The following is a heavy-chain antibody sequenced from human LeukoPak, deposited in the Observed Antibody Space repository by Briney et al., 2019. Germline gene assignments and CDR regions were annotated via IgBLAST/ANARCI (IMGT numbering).Heavy chain of an antibody. J-gene: IGHJ4*02. Sequence: SETLSLTCSVSGYSISSSNWWGWIRQPPGKGLEWIGYTYYAGSTYYNPSLKSRVTMSVDTSKNQFSLKLSSVTDVDTAVYYCARSGTSSRIFDYWGQGTLVTVSS. CDR2: TYYAGST. CDR3: ARSGTSSRIFDY. D-gene: IGHD6-13*01. V-gene: IGHV4-28*01. CDR1: GYSISSSNW.